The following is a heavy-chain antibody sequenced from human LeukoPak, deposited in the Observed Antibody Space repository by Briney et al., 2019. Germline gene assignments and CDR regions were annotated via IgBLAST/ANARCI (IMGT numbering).Heavy chain of an antibody. V-gene: IGHV3-43D*03. CDR1: GFTFDDYA. D-gene: IGHD3-9*01. Sequence: GGSLRLSCAASGFTFDDYAMHWVRHAPGKGLEWVSLISWDGGTTFYGDSVKGRFTISRDNNKNSLYLQMNSLRPEDTALYYCARDRYLYTGGDAFDVWGQGTMVTVSS. J-gene: IGHJ3*01. CDR3: ARDRYLYTGGDAFDV. CDR2: ISWDGGTT.